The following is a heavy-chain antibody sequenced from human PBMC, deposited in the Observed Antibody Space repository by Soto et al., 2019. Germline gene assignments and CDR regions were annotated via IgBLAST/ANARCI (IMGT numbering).Heavy chain of an antibody. Sequence: GSPRPSCAALGFTFSSYAMSWVRPAPGKGLEWVSAISGSGGSTYYADSVKGRFTISRDNSKNTLYLQMNSLRAEDTAVYYCAQRGSGYYYYYGMDVWGQGTTVTVSS. V-gene: IGHV3-23*01. D-gene: IGHD3-10*01. CDR3: AQRGSGYYYYYGMDV. CDR2: ISGSGGST. J-gene: IGHJ6*02. CDR1: GFTFSSYA.